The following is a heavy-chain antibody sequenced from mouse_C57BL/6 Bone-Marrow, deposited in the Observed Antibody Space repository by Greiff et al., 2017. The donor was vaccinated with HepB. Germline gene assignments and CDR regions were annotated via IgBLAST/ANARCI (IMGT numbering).Heavy chain of an antibody. CDR3: ASVYYCSTMDY. CDR1: GYTFTSYW. J-gene: IGHJ4*01. D-gene: IGHD1-1*01. Sequence: QVQLQQPGAELVRPGSSVKLSCKASGYTFTSYWMHWVKQRPIQGLEWIGNIDPSGSETHYNQKFKDKATLTVDKSFSTAYMQLSSLTSEDSAVYYCASVYYCSTMDYWGQGTTVTVSS. CDR2: IDPSGSET. V-gene: IGHV1-52*01.